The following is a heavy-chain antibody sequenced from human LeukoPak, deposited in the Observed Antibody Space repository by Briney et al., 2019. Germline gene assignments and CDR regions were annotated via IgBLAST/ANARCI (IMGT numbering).Heavy chain of an antibody. V-gene: IGHV1-69*06. CDR2: IIPIFGTA. CDR1: GGTFISYA. J-gene: IGHJ6*04. Sequence: SVKVSCKASGGTFISYAISWVRQAPGQGLEWMGGIIPIFGTANYAQKFQGRVTITADKSTSTAYMELSSLRSEDTAVYYCARGNDYVWGSYRYTIQVAAPYYYYYGMDVWGKGTTVTVSS. CDR3: ARGNDYVWGSYRYTIQVAAPYYYYYGMDV. D-gene: IGHD3-16*02.